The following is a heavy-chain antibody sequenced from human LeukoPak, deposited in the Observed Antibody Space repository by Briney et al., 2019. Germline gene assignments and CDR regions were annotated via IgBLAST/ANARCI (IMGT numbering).Heavy chain of an antibody. J-gene: IGHJ4*02. CDR1: GFTFSSYG. D-gene: IGHD5-12*01. V-gene: IGHV3-33*08. CDR3: PGGYSGYDLKIDY. Sequence: GGSLRLSCAASGFTFSSYGMHWVRQAPGKGLEWVAIIWYDGSKDYYTDPVKGRFTISRDNSKNTLYLQMNSLSAQDAALYYCPGGYSGYDLKIDYWGQGTLVTVSS. CDR2: IWYDGSKD.